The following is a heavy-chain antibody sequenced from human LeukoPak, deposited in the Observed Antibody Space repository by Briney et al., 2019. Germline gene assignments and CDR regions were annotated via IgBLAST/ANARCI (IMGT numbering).Heavy chain of an antibody. V-gene: IGHV1-69*13. Sequence: SVKVSCKASGGTFSSYAISWVRQAPGQGLEWMGGIIPIFGTANYAQKFQGRVTITADESTSTAYMELSSLRSEDTAVYYCARLNRVAAAGPSYYYHAMDVWGQGTTVTVSS. CDR3: ARLNRVAAAGPSYYYHAMDV. J-gene: IGHJ6*02. D-gene: IGHD6-13*01. CDR1: GGTFSSYA. CDR2: IIPIFGTA.